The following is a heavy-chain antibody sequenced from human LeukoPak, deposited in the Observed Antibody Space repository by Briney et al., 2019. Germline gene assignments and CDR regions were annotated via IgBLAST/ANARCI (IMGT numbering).Heavy chain of an antibody. CDR2: ISSSSSYI. V-gene: IGHV3-21*01. D-gene: IGHD5-18*01. CDR1: GFTFDDYG. Sequence: GGSLRLSCAASGFTFDDYGMSWVRQAPGKGLEWVSSISSSSSYIYYADSVKGRFTISRDNAKDSLYPQMNSLRAEDTAVYYCAREGGYSYGWYFDYWGQGTLVTVSS. J-gene: IGHJ4*02. CDR3: AREGGYSYGWYFDY.